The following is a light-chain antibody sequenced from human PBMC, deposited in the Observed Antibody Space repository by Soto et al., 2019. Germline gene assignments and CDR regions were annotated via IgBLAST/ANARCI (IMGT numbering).Light chain of an antibody. Sequence: QSVLTQPPSASGTPGPRVNISCSGSSSNIGSNYVYWYRQFPGTAPKLLIQRNNQRPSGVPARFSGSKSGTSASLAISGLRSEDEAEYYCGGWDESLSGPVFGGGTKLTVL. J-gene: IGLJ2*01. CDR3: GGWDESLSGPV. CDR1: SSNIGSNY. CDR2: RNN. V-gene: IGLV1-47*01.